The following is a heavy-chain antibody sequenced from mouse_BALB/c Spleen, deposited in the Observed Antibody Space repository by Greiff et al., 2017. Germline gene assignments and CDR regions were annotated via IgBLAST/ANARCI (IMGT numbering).Heavy chain of an antibody. Sequence: EVMLVESGGGLVKPGGSLKLSCAASGFTFSSYTMSWVRQTPEKRLEWVATISSGGSYTYYPDSVKGRFTISRDNAKNTLYLQMSSLKSEDTAMYYCTRDSPTGRAMDYWGQGTSVTVSS. V-gene: IGHV5-6-4*01. J-gene: IGHJ4*01. CDR3: TRDSPTGRAMDY. CDR1: GFTFSSYT. CDR2: ISSGGSYT. D-gene: IGHD1-1*01.